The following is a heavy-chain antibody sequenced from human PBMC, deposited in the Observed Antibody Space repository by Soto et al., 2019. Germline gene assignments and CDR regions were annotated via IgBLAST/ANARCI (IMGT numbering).Heavy chain of an antibody. D-gene: IGHD5-12*01. CDR3: SEDPPPGSGYDYYFYGMDV. J-gene: IGHJ6*02. Sequence: GGSLRLSCAASGFTFSSYAMSWVRQAPGKGLEWVSAISGSGGSTYYADSVKGRFTISRDNSKNTLYLQMNSLRAEDTAVYFCSEDPPPGSGYDYYFYGMDVWGQGTTVTVSS. CDR2: ISGSGGST. CDR1: GFTFSSYA. V-gene: IGHV3-23*01.